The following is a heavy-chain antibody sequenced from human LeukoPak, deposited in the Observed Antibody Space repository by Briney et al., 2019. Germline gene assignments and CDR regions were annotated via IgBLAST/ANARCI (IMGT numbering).Heavy chain of an antibody. CDR3: ARFHDYAFDY. CDR1: GSGFSIYW. D-gene: IGHD5-12*01. Sequence: GESLQISCKCSGSGFSIYWIAWVRPMPGKGREWMGIIYPGDSDTRYSPSFQGQVTISVDTSITTAYLQWSSLKASDTAMYYCARFHDYAFDYWGQGTLLTVSS. V-gene: IGHV5-51*01. CDR2: IYPGDSDT. J-gene: IGHJ4*02.